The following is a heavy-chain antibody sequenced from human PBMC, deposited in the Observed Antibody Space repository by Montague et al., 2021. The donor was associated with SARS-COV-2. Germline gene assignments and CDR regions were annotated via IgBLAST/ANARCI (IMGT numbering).Heavy chain of an antibody. Sequence: SETLSLTCTVSGGSISSSSYYWGWIRQPPGKGLEWIGYIYYSGSTYYNPSLKSRVTISVDTSKNQFSLKLSSVTAADTAVYYCAGEIVVVTQTYHYGMDVWGQGITVTVSS. V-gene: IGHV4-39*07. CDR1: GGSISSSSYY. CDR2: IYYSGST. J-gene: IGHJ6*02. CDR3: AGEIVVVTQTYHYGMDV. D-gene: IGHD3-22*01.